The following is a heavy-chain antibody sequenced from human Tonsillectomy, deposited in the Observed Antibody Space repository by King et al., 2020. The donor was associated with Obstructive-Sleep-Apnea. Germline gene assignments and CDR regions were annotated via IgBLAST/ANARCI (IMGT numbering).Heavy chain of an antibody. Sequence: QLVQSGGGLVQPGRSLRLSCTASGFTFGDYAMSWFRQAPGKGLEWVGFIRSKAFGGATEYAASVKGRFTISRDDSKSIAYLQMNSLKTEDTAEYYCTRGIAVAGNFDYWGQGTLVTVSS. CDR2: IRSKAFGGAT. V-gene: IGHV3-49*03. CDR1: GFTFGDYA. J-gene: IGHJ4*02. D-gene: IGHD6-19*01. CDR3: TRGIAVAGNFDY.